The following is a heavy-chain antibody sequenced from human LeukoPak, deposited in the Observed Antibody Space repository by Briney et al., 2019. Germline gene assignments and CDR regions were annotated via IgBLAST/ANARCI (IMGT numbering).Heavy chain of an antibody. CDR3: ARDTGRIAEVGGPDN. V-gene: IGHV1-18*01. J-gene: IGHJ4*02. CDR2: ISDYSGDT. CDR1: GYTFINYG. D-gene: IGHD6-13*01. Sequence: ASVKVSCQASGYTFINYGVSWVRQAPGQGLEWMGWISDYSGDTEYAQIVQGRVTMTTDTSTSTAYMELRSLTSDDTAVYYCARDTGRIAEVGGPDNWGQGTLVTVSS.